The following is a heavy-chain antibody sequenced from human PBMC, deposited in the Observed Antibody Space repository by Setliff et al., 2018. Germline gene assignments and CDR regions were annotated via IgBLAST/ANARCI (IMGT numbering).Heavy chain of an antibody. CDR3: ARSFSRREKFLLDY. V-gene: IGHV4-34*12. Sequence: KPSETLSLTCTVSGGSISSGYYWSWIRQPPGKRLEWIGEIIHSGSTNYNPSLKSRVTISMDTSKNQFSLRVSSVTAADTAVYYCARSFSRREKFLLDYWGQGALVTVSS. J-gene: IGHJ4*02. CDR1: GGSISSGYY. CDR2: IIHSGST.